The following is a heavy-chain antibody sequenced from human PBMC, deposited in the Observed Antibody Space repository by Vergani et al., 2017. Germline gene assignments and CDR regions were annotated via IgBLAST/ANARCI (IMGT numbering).Heavy chain of an antibody. V-gene: IGHV4-39*01. D-gene: IGHD3-10*01. J-gene: IGHJ4*02. CDR3: ARRITMVRGVLEIARYYFAY. CDR2: IYYSGST. CDR1: GGSISSSSYY. Sequence: QLQLQESGPGLVKPSETLSLTCTVSGGSISSSSYYWGWIRQPPGKGLEWIGGIYYSGSTYYNPSLKSRVTISVETSKNQFALKLSSVTGADTAVYYCARRITMVRGVLEIARYYFAYWGQGTLVTVSS.